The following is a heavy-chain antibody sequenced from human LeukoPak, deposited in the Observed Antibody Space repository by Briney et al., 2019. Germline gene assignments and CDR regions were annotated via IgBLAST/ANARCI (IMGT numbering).Heavy chain of an antibody. CDR3: STFRGSPLHAFDI. CDR2: INPNSGGT. Sequence: GASVKVSCKASGYTFTGYYMHWVRQAPGQGLEWMGRINPNSGGTNYAQKFQGRVTMTRDTSISTAYMELSRLRSDDTAVYYCSTFRGSPLHAFDIWGQGTMATVSS. D-gene: IGHD5-12*01. V-gene: IGHV1-2*06. J-gene: IGHJ3*02. CDR1: GYTFTGYY.